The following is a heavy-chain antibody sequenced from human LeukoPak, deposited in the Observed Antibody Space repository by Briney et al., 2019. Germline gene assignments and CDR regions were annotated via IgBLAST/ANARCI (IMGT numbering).Heavy chain of an antibody. CDR2: INHSGST. CDR3: AGGKSGYCSGGSCYGNYYYYMDV. Sequence: PSETLSLTCAVYGGSFSGYYWSWNRQPPGKGLEWIGEINHSGSTNYNPSLKSRVTISVDTSKNQFSLKLSSVTAADTAVYYCAGGKSGYCSGGSCYGNYYYYMDVWGKGTTVTVSS. D-gene: IGHD2-15*01. J-gene: IGHJ6*03. V-gene: IGHV4-34*01. CDR1: GGSFSGYY.